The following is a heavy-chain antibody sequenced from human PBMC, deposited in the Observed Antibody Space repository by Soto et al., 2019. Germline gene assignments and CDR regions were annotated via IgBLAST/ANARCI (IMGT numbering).Heavy chain of an antibody. CDR1: GSISSDY. Sequence: SETLSLTCTVSGSISSDYWSWIRQSPGKGLEWIGYIYYSGRTNYNPSLKSRVTISVDTSKNQLSLNLSSLTAADTAVYYCAIVRSMTDFWGQGTLVTVSS. J-gene: IGHJ4*02. D-gene: IGHD3-10*01. V-gene: IGHV4-59*01. CDR2: IYYSGRT. CDR3: AIVRSMTDF.